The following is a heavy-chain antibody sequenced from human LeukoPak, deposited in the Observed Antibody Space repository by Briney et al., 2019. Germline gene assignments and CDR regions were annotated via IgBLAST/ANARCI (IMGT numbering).Heavy chain of an antibody. J-gene: IGHJ4*02. CDR3: ARSGSYYLSPDY. V-gene: IGHV3-21*01. D-gene: IGHD1-26*01. Sequence: PGGSLRLSCAASGFTFSSYSMNWVRQAPGKGLEWFSSISSSSSYIYYADSVKGRFTLSRDNANNPLYLQMNRLRAEHTAVYYCARSGSYYLSPDYWGQGTLVTVSS. CDR2: ISSSSSYI. CDR1: GFTFSSYS.